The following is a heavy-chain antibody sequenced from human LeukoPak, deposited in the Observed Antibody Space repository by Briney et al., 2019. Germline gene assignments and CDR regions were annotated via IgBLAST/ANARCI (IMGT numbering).Heavy chain of an antibody. D-gene: IGHD6-19*01. Sequence: GGSLRLSCAASGFTFSTYAMSWVRQAPGKGLEWVSTISGSGGSTYYADSVKGRFTISRDNSKNTLYLQMNSLRAEDTAVYYCAKDWRGAVAGYWGQGTLVTVSS. V-gene: IGHV3-23*01. CDR3: AKDWRGAVAGY. CDR1: GFTFSTYA. CDR2: ISGSGGST. J-gene: IGHJ4*02.